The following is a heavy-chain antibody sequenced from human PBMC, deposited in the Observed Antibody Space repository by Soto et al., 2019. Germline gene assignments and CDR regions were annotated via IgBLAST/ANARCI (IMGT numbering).Heavy chain of an antibody. D-gene: IGHD2-2*01. V-gene: IGHV4-59*01. Sequence: QVQLQESGPGLVKPSETLTLTCTVSGGSMSRNYWSWIRQPPGGRLAWFGYIYDTGTTNDNPSLKSRVTISLDTSQNQFSLKLSSVTAADTAVYYCARSYCTTATCYAVFDSWGQGTLVTVSS. CDR1: GGSMSRNY. CDR3: ARSYCTTATCYAVFDS. CDR2: IYDTGTT. J-gene: IGHJ4*02.